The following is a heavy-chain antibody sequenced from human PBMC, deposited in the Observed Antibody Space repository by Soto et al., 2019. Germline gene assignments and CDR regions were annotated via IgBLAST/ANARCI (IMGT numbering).Heavy chain of an antibody. V-gene: IGHV2-5*02. Sequence: QITLKESGPTLVKPTQTLTLTCTFSGFSLSTSGVGVGWIRQPPGKALEWLALIYWDDDKRYSPSLKSRLTITQDPSKTPVVLTLTNMDPVDTATYYCAHVYGGYDNFDYWGQGTLVTVSS. CDR3: AHVYGGYDNFDY. J-gene: IGHJ4*02. CDR2: IYWDDDK. CDR1: GFSLSTSGVG. D-gene: IGHD5-12*01.